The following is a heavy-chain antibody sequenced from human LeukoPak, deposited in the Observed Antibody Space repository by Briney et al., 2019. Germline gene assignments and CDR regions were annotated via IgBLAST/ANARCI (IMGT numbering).Heavy chain of an antibody. J-gene: IGHJ3*02. D-gene: IGHD3-16*01. CDR3: ATDPMGELPDAFDI. V-gene: IGHV1-24*01. Sequence: GASVKVSCKVSGYTLTELSMHWVRQAPGKGLGWMGGFDPEDGETIYAQKFQGRVTMTEDTSTDTAYMELSSLRPEDTAVYYCATDPMGELPDAFDIWGQGTMVTVSS. CDR2: FDPEDGET. CDR1: GYTLTELS.